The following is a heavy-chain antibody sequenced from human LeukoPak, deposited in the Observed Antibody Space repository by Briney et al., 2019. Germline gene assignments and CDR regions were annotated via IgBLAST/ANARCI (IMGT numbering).Heavy chain of an antibody. CDR1: GYTFTSYG. J-gene: IGHJ6*02. CDR2: INPNSGGT. V-gene: IGHV1-2*02. Sequence: ASVKVSCKASGYTFTSYGISWVRQAPGQGLEWMGWINPNSGGTNYAQKFQGRVTMTRDTSISTAYMELSRLRSDDTAVYYCARGDSGYDYYYYYGMDVWGQGTTVTVSS. CDR3: ARGDSGYDYYYYYGMDV. D-gene: IGHD5-12*01.